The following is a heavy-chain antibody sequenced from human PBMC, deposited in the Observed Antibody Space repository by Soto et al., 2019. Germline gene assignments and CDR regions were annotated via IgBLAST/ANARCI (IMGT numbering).Heavy chain of an antibody. J-gene: IGHJ2*01. V-gene: IGHV3-11*06. Sequence: QMQLVESGGDLVKPGGSLRLSCDASGFTFGDYYMSWIRQVPGQGLEWLAFISSSGSYTKYSDSMRGRLTVSRDNGQNSLYLQMNSLRVDDTGVYYCARLRVGVNWYFDLWGRGTMVPVPA. CDR3: ARLRVGVNWYFDL. CDR2: ISSSGSYT. D-gene: IGHD1-26*01. CDR1: GFTFGDYY.